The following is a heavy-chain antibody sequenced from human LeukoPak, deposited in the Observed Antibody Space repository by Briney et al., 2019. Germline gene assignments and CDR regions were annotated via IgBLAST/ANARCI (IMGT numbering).Heavy chain of an antibody. CDR2: INPNSGGT. D-gene: IGHD3-22*01. J-gene: IGHJ4*02. Sequence: ASVKVSCKASGYTFTGYYMHWVRQAPGQGLEWMGRINPNSGGTNYAQKFRGRVTMTRDTSISTAYMELSRLRSDDTAVYYCARQPDTYYYDSSGSLSGYWGQGTLVTVSS. CDR3: ARQPDTYYYDSSGSLSGY. V-gene: IGHV1-2*06. CDR1: GYTFTGYY.